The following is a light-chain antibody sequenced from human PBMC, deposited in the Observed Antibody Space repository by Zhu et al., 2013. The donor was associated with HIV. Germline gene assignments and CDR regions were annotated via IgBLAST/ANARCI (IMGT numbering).Light chain of an antibody. CDR3: QQFHRYPWT. CDR2: DAS. Sequence: IQMTQSPSSLSASVGDRVTITCRASQSISSYLNWYQQKPGKAPKLLIYDASSLESGVPSRFSGSGSGTEFTLTISSLQPDDFATYYCQQFHRYPWTFGQGTKVEI. J-gene: IGKJ1*01. V-gene: IGKV1-13*02. CDR1: QSISSY.